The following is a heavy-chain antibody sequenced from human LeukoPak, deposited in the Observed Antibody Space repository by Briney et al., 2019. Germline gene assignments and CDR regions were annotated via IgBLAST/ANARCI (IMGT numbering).Heavy chain of an antibody. J-gene: IGHJ6*03. D-gene: IGHD2-2*01. CDR3: ARGTGILVVPAAVSDDSDYDVYMDV. CDR1: GGTFISSA. CDR2: IIPIFRTA. V-gene: IGHV1-69*01. Sequence: SVTVSYKASGGTFISSAISWVRQAPGQGLEWMGGIIPIFRTANYAQNFQGRVTITADDSTSTAYMELSSLRSDDTAVYYCARGTGILVVPAAVSDDSDYDVYMDVWGKGTTVTVSS.